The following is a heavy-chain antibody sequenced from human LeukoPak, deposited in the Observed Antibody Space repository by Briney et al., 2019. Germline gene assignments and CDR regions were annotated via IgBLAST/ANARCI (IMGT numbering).Heavy chain of an antibody. CDR1: GFTFSSYW. J-gene: IGHJ4*02. V-gene: IGHV3-74*01. CDR3: ARGNDFWSGYYRALDY. CDR2: INSDGSST. D-gene: IGHD3-3*01. Sequence: GGSLRLSCAASGFTFSSYWMHWVRQAPGKGLVWVSRINSDGSSTSYADSVKGRFTISRDNAKNTLYLQMNSLRAEDTAVYYCARGNDFWSGYYRALDYWGQGTLVTVSS.